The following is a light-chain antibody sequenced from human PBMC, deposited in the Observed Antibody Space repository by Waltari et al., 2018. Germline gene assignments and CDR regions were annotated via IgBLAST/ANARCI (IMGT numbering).Light chain of an antibody. CDR3: QQSYTVAFT. CDR1: ESITNS. J-gene: IGKJ2*01. Sequence: DIQMTQSPSSLSASVGTGVSITCRASESITNSLNWYQQKPGKAPKLLIHTASSLQSGVPSRFSGRGSGTEFTLNISGLQPGDVATYYCQQSYTVAFTFGPGTKLEI. CDR2: TAS. V-gene: IGKV1-39*01.